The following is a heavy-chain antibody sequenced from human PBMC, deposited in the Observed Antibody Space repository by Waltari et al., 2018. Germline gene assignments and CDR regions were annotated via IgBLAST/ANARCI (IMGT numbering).Heavy chain of an antibody. D-gene: IGHD3-22*01. CDR3: ARVGNPSMTLDY. Sequence: QVQLVQSGAAVTKPGASVKVSCKASGYTFTGYYMPWLRQAPGQGLEWMGWINPNSGGTNYAQKFQGRVTMTRDTSISTAYMELSRLRSDDTAVYYCARVGNPSMTLDYWGQGTLVTVSS. CDR2: INPNSGGT. CDR1: GYTFTGYY. V-gene: IGHV1-2*02. J-gene: IGHJ4*02.